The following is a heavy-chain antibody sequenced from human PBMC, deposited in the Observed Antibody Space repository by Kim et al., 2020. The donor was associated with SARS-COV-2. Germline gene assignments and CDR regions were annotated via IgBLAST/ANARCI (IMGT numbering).Heavy chain of an antibody. CDR1: GFTFSSYG. J-gene: IGHJ4*01. CDR2: ISYDGSNK. CDR3: AKGGRRSSWSSHYFDY. V-gene: IGHV3-30*18. D-gene: IGHD6-13*01. Sequence: GGSLRLSCAASGFTFSSYGMHWVRQAPGKGLEWVAVISYDGSNKYYADSVKGRFTISRVNSKNTLYLQMNSLRAEDTAVYYCAKGGRRSSWSSHYFDYWG.